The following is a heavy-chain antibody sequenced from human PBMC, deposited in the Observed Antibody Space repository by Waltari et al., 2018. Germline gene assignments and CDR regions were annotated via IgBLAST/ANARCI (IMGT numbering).Heavy chain of an antibody. V-gene: IGHV3-74*01. D-gene: IGHD1-7*01. J-gene: IGHJ3*01. CDR1: GFHFSSYW. CDR2: INSDGSGT. Sequence: EVQLVESGGGLVQPGGSLRVSCTASGFHFSSYWMHWGRQVPGKGLVWVSRINSDGSGTSYADSAKGRFTISRDNAKNTLFLQMNSLRGEDTAVYYCASGNSHAFDLWGQGTMVTVSS. CDR3: ASGNSHAFDL.